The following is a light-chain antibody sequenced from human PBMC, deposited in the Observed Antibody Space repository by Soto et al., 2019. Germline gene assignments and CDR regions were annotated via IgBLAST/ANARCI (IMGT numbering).Light chain of an antibody. CDR3: SSSITSTTLVV. J-gene: IGLJ2*01. V-gene: IGLV2-14*01. CDR1: SSDVGGYNY. Sequence: QSALTQPASVSGSPGQSITISCTGTSSDVGGYNYVSWYQQHPGKAPKLMIYEVSNRPSGVSNRFSASKSGNTASLTISGLQAEDEADYYCSSSITSTTLVVFGGGTKLTVL. CDR2: EVS.